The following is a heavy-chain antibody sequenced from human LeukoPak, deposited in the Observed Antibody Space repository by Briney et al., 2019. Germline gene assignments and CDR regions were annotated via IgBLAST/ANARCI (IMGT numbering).Heavy chain of an antibody. V-gene: IGHV1-24*01. CDR1: GYTLTELS. CDR2: FDPEDGET. CDR3: ATDGVAARPNYYYYMDV. D-gene: IGHD6-6*01. J-gene: IGHJ6*03. Sequence: ASVKVSCKVSGYTLTELSMHWVRQAPGKGLEWMGGFDPEDGETIYAQKFQGRVTMTEDTSTDTAYMELSSLRSEDTAVYYCATDGVAARPNYYYYMDVWGKGTTVTVSS.